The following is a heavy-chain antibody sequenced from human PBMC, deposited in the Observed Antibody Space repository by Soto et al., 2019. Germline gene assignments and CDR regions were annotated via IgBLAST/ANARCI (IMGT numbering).Heavy chain of an antibody. D-gene: IGHD3-9*01. V-gene: IGHV4-61*01. CDR1: GGSVSSGSYY. Sequence: TSETLSLTCTVSGGSVSSGSYYWSWIRQPPGKGLEWIGYIYYSGSTNYNPSLKSRVTISVDTPKNQFSLKLSSVTAADTAVYYCARDRRGYFDWFAYYYGMDVWGQGTTVTVSS. CDR3: ARDRRGYFDWFAYYYGMDV. CDR2: IYYSGST. J-gene: IGHJ6*02.